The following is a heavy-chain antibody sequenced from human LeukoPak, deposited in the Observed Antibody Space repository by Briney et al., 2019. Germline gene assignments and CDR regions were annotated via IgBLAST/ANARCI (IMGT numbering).Heavy chain of an antibody. CDR3: ARARTRTTWRTYYYDSSGYYLDAFDI. D-gene: IGHD3-22*01. CDR1: GGSISSYY. V-gene: IGHV4-59*01. CDR2: IYYSGST. J-gene: IGHJ3*02. Sequence: PSETLSLTCTVSGGSISSYYWSWIRQPPGKGLEWIGYIYYSGSTNYNPSLKSRVTISVDTSKNQFSLKLSSVIAADTAVYYCARARTRTTWRTYYYDSSGYYLDAFDIWGQGTMVTVSS.